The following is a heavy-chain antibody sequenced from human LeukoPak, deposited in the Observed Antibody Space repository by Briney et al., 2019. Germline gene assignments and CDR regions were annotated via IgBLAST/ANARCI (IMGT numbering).Heavy chain of an antibody. Sequence: PGRSLGLSCAASGFTFSDYAIHWVRQSPGKGLEWVAVISYNGNYKYYADSVKGRFTLSRDNRKNLLHLQMNSLRPDDSAVYYCVKDLGSAITSALALDVWGQGTTVTVSS. D-gene: IGHD2-15*01. J-gene: IGHJ6*02. CDR3: VKDLGSAITSALALDV. CDR1: GFTFSDYA. V-gene: IGHV3-30-3*01. CDR2: ISYNGNYK.